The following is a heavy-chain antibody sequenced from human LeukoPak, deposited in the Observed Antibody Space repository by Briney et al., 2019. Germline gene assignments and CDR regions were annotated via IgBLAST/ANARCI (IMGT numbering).Heavy chain of an antibody. CDR1: GYTFTGYY. V-gene: IGHV1-2*02. D-gene: IGHD3-10*01. J-gene: IGHJ4*02. CDR3: ARDEVEGYYYGPGSLALYYFDY. CDR2: INPNSGGT. Sequence: ASVKVSCKASGYTFTGYYMHWVRQAPGQGLEWMGWINPNSGGTNYAQKFQGRVTMTRDTSISTAYMELSRLRSDDTAVYYCARDEVEGYYYGPGSLALYYFDYWGQGTLVTVSS.